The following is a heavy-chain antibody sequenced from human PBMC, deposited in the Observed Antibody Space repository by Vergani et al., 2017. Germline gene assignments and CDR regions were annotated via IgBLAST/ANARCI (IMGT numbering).Heavy chain of an antibody. CDR2: IYYSGST. J-gene: IGHJ5*02. V-gene: IGHV4-39*01. D-gene: IGHD6-19*01. CDR1: GDSISRSHYY. CDR3: ARHSTVEWLVKLGWIDP. Sequence: QLQLQESGPGLVKPSETLSLSCRVSGDSISRSHYYWGFIRQPPGKGLEWIASIYYSGSTYYNPSLKSRVTISVDTSKNQFSLKLSSVTAADTAVYFCARHSTVEWLVKLGWIDPWGKGILVTVSS.